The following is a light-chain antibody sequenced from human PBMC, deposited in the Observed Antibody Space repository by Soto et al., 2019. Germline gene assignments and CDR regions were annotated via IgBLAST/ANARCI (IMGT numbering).Light chain of an antibody. V-gene: IGLV2-14*01. CDR1: SSDVGAYNF. J-gene: IGLJ1*01. CDR2: EVS. CDR3: SSFKTSSTYV. Sequence: QSALTQPASVSGSPGQAITISCTATSSDVGAYNFVSWYQQHPGTAPKLMIYEVSNRPSGVSSRFSGSKSGNTASLTISGLQADDEGDYYCSSFKTSSTYVFGTGTKVTVL.